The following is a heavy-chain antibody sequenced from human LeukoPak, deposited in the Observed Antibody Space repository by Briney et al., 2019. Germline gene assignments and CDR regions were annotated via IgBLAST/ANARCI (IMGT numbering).Heavy chain of an antibody. D-gene: IGHD6-19*01. Sequence: SETLSLTCTVSGGSISSGGYYWSWIRQHPGKGLEWIGYIYYSGSTYYNPSLKSRVTISVDTSKNQFSLKLSSVTAADTAVYYCARDSSTVAGAGHYSYHGMDVWGQGTTVTVSS. CDR3: ARDSSTVAGAGHYSYHGMDV. CDR2: IYYSGST. J-gene: IGHJ6*02. CDR1: GGSISSGGYY. V-gene: IGHV4-31*03.